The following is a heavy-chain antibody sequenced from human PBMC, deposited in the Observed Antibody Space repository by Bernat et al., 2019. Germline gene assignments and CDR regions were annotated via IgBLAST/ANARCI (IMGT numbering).Heavy chain of an antibody. D-gene: IGHD6-13*01. CDR3: ARGGSAAGINYYYYGMDV. Sequence: QVQLVESGGGVVQPGRSLRLSCAASGFTFSSYGMHWVRQAPGKGLEWVAVIWYDGSNKYYVDSVKGRFTISRDNSKNTLYLQMNSLRAEDTAVYYCARGGSAAGINYYYYGMDVWGQGTTVTVSS. J-gene: IGHJ6*02. CDR2: IWYDGSNK. V-gene: IGHV3-33*01. CDR1: GFTFSSYG.